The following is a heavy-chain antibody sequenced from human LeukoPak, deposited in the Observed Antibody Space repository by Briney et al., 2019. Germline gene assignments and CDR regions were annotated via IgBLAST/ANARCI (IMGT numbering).Heavy chain of an antibody. J-gene: IGHJ2*01. V-gene: IGHV3-11*04. CDR2: ISSSGSTI. CDR3: ARGGQWLSTNWYFDL. D-gene: IGHD6-19*01. Sequence: GGSLRLSCAASGFTFSDYYMSWIRQAPGKGLEWVSYISSSGSTIYYADSVKGRFTISRDNAKNSLYLQMNSLRAEDTAVYSCARGGQWLSTNWYFDLWGRGTLVTVFS. CDR1: GFTFSDYY.